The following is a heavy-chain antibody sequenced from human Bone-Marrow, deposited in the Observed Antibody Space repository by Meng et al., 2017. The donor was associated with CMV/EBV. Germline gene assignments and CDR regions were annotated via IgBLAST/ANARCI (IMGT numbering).Heavy chain of an antibody. J-gene: IGHJ3*02. CDR2: IYYSGST. V-gene: IGHV4-39*07. Sequence: TVSGGSIRSSSYYWGWIRQPPGKGLEWIGSIYYSGSTYYNPSLKSRVTISVDTSKNQFSLKLSSVTAADTAVYYCARDNGQHHAFDIWGQGTMVTVSS. D-gene: IGHD2-8*01. CDR1: GGSIRSSSYY. CDR3: ARDNGQHHAFDI.